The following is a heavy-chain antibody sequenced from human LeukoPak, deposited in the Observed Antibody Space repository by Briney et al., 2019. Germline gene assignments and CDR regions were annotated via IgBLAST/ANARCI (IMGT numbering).Heavy chain of an antibody. J-gene: IGHJ4*02. Sequence: EASVKVSCKVSVYTFSTHGISWVRQAPGHRREGLGWISAYNGNANYAPKLQGRVTMTKDTSTSTAYMELRSLRSDDTAVYYFATMDRIAAAGASLDYWGQGTLVTVSS. D-gene: IGHD6-13*01. V-gene: IGHV1-18*01. CDR2: ISAYNGNA. CDR3: ATMDRIAAAGASLDY. CDR1: VYTFSTHG.